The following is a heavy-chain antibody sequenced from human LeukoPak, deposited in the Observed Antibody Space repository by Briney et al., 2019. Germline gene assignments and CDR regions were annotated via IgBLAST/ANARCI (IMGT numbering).Heavy chain of an antibody. Sequence: SETLSLICTVSGGSISSYYWSWIRQSPGKGLEWIGYLYYSGSTKYNPSLKSRVTISVDTSKNQFSLKLNSVTAADTAVYYCARHPYSSSWFNYWGPGTLVTVSS. J-gene: IGHJ4*02. CDR3: ARHPYSSSWFNY. V-gene: IGHV4-59*08. CDR1: GGSISSYY. CDR2: LYYSGST. D-gene: IGHD6-13*01.